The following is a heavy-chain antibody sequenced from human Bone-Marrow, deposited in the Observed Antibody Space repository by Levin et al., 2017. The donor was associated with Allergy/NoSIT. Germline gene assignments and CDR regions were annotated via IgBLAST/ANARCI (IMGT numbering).Heavy chain of an antibody. D-gene: IGHD5-18*01. Sequence: GESLKISCAASEFSFNMFWMSWVRQAPGKGPEWVATIKQDGSEKYYVDSVNGRFTISRDNGKNSLYLQMNSLRVDDTAVYYCTTCDRGYGLFDYWGPGTLVTVSS. CDR2: IKQDGSEK. V-gene: IGHV3-7*01. J-gene: IGHJ4*02. CDR3: TTCDRGYGLFDY. CDR1: EFSFNMFW.